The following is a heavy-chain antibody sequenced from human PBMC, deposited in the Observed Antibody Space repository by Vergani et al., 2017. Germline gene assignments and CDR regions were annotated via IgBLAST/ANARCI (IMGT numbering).Heavy chain of an antibody. CDR1: GFTFSGFA. CDR3: ARGIRVVFGVQIDY. Sequence: QVQLVESGGGVVQPGRSLRLSCAASGFTFSGFAMHWVRQAPGKGLDWVAIISYDGNTKYYTDSVKGRFTISRDNSKNTLDLQMNSLRTEDTAVYFCARGIRVVFGVQIDYWGQGTLVTVSS. D-gene: IGHD3-3*01. V-gene: IGHV3-30*04. J-gene: IGHJ4*02. CDR2: ISYDGNTK.